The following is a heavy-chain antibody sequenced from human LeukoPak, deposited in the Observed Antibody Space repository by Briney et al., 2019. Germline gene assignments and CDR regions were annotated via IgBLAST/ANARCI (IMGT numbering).Heavy chain of an antibody. V-gene: IGHV3-66*01. CDR3: ARSYSYDSTGYWDY. Sequence: PGGSLRLSCAASGFXVSSKYISWVRQAPGKGLEWVSVIYSSGSTYYADSVKGRFTISRDNSKNTLYLQMNSLRVEDTAVYYCARSYSYDSTGYWDYWGQGTLVTVSS. CDR2: IYSSGST. D-gene: IGHD3-22*01. J-gene: IGHJ4*02. CDR1: GFXVSSKY.